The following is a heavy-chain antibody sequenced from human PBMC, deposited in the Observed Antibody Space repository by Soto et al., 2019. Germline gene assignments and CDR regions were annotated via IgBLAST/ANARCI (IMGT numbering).Heavy chain of an antibody. Sequence: SETLSLTCAVSGGSISSGGYSWSWIRQPPGKGLEWIGYIYHSGSTYYNPSLKSRVTISVDRSKNQFSLKLSSVTAADTAVYYCARAYSYGFLGYWFDPWGQGTLVTVSS. J-gene: IGHJ5*02. V-gene: IGHV4-30-2*01. CDR2: IYHSGST. CDR1: GGSISSGGYS. D-gene: IGHD5-18*01. CDR3: ARAYSYGFLGYWFDP.